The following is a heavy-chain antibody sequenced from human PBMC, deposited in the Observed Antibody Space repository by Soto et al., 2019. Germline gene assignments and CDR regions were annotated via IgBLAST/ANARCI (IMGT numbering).Heavy chain of an antibody. CDR2: IYYSGST. D-gene: IGHD3-22*01. V-gene: IGHV4-31*03. J-gene: IGHJ4*02. CDR3: ARGNYYDSSGYSYYFDF. Sequence: SETLSLTCTVSGGSISSGGYYWSWIRQHQGKGLEWIGYIYYSGSTYYNPSLKSRVTISVDTSKNQFSLKLSSVTAADTAVYYCARGNYYDSSGYSYYFDFWGQGPLVTVS. CDR1: GGSISSGGYY.